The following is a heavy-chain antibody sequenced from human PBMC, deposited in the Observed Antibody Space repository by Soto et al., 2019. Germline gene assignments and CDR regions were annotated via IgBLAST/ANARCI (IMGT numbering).Heavy chain of an antibody. V-gene: IGHV4-59*01. J-gene: IGHJ4*02. Sequence: QVQLQESGPGLVKPSETLSLTCTVSGGSISGYYWSWIRQPPGKGLEWIGYIYYSGSTNYNPSLKSRVTISVDTSKNQFSLRLRSVTAADTGVYYCARLSDGYSSPARYFDYWGQGTLVTVSS. CDR1: GGSISGYY. CDR2: IYYSGST. D-gene: IGHD6-13*01. CDR3: ARLSDGYSSPARYFDY.